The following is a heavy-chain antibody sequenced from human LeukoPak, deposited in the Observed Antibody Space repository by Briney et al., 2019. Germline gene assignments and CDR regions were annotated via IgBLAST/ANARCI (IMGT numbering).Heavy chain of an antibody. V-gene: IGHV5-10-1*01. CDR3: SRQWLAEAFDI. J-gene: IGHJ3*02. CDR2: IDPSDSYT. Sequence: GESLKISCKGSGYSFTSYWISWVRQMPGKGLEWMGRIDPSDSYTKYSPSFQGHVTISADKPISTAYLQWSSLKASDTAMYYRSRQWLAEAFDIWGQGTMVTVSS. CDR1: GYSFTSYW. D-gene: IGHD6-19*01.